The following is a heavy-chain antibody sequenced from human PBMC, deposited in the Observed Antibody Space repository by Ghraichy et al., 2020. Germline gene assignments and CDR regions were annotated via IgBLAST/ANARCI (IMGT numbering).Heavy chain of an antibody. CDR3: AGGSDIVATISS. J-gene: IGHJ4*02. CDR1: GVSISSGDYY. D-gene: IGHD5-12*01. CDR2: IYNGGSP. Sequence: SETLSLTCTVSGVSISSGDYYWSWIRQHPGKGLEWIGYIYNGGSPYYNSSLESRVTISLDTSKSQFSLRLTSVTAADTAMYYCAGGSDIVATISSWGQGTLVTVSS. V-gene: IGHV4-31*03.